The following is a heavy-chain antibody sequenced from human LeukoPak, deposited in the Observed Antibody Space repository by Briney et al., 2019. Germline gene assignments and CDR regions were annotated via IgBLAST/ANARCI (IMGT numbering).Heavy chain of an antibody. CDR1: GFTFSSYW. CDR3: AREGYDILTGYYMDWFDP. D-gene: IGHD3-9*01. CDR2: ISSSGSTI. Sequence: GGSLRLSCAASGFTFSSYWMNWVRQAPGKGLEWVSYISSSGSTIYYADSVKGRFTISRDNAKNSLYLQMNSLRAEDTAVYYCAREGYDILTGYYMDWFDPWGQGTLVTVSS. J-gene: IGHJ5*02. V-gene: IGHV3-48*04.